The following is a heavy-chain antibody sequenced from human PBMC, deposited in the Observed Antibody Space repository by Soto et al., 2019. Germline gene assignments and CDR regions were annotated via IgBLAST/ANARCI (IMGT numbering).Heavy chain of an antibody. Sequence: SETLSLTCTVSGGSISSGGYYWSWIRQHPGKGLEWIGYIYHSGSTLYNPSLKSRVTISVDKSKNQFSLKLTSVTAADTAVYYCASPKIAFYNWFDPWGQGTLVTVSS. J-gene: IGHJ5*02. CDR3: ASPKIAFYNWFDP. D-gene: IGHD3-3*02. CDR2: IYHSGST. CDR1: GGSISSGGYY. V-gene: IGHV4-31*03.